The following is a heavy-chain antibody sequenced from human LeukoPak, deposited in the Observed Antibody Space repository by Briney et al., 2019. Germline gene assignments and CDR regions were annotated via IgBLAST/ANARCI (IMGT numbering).Heavy chain of an antibody. CDR2: INSDGNST. CDR3: ARVLDGSGSRSFDY. J-gene: IGHJ4*02. D-gene: IGHD3-10*01. Sequence: GGSLRLSCGAPGFTFSTYWMHWVRQAPGKGLVWVSRINSDGNSTNYADSVRGRFTISRDNAKNTLYLQMNSLRAEDTAVYFCARVLDGSGSRSFDYWGQGTLVTVSS. CDR1: GFTFSTYW. V-gene: IGHV3-74*01.